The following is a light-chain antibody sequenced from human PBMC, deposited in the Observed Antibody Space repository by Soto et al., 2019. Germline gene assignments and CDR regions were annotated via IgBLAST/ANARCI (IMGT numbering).Light chain of an antibody. CDR3: QKYNSAPLT. Sequence: TQPQPSRSPSLGTGVTTTCGAGKALGVFLAWFQQKPGNAPKLLIYAASTLQSGVPSRFSGSGSGTDFTLTVSSLQPEDVATYYCQKYNSAPLTFGGGTRVEIK. CDR2: AAS. V-gene: IGKV1-27*01. CDR1: KALGVF. J-gene: IGKJ4*01.